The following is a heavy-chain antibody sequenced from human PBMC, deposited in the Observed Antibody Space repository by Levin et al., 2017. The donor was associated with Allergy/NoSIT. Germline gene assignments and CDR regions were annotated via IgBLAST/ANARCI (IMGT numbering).Heavy chain of an antibody. Sequence: SVKVSCKASGGTFSSYAISWVRQAPGQGLEWMGGIIPIFGTANYAQKFQGRVTITADESTSTAYMELSSLRSEDTAVYYCARVRPYTVTWGSFDYWGQGTLVTVSS. CDR1: GGTFSSYA. CDR3: ARVRPYTVTWGSFDY. CDR2: IIPIFGTA. V-gene: IGHV1-69*13. J-gene: IGHJ4*02. D-gene: IGHD4-17*01.